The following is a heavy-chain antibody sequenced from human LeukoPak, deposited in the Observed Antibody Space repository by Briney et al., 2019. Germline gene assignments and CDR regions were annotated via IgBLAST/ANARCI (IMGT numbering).Heavy chain of an antibody. V-gene: IGHV5-51*01. Sequence: GESLKISCKGSGYSFTSYWIGWVRQMPGKGLEWMGIIYPGDSDTGYSPSFQGQVTISADKSISTAYLQWSSLKASDTAMYYCARGGDSSGYYYDYFDYWGQGTLVTVSS. J-gene: IGHJ4*02. D-gene: IGHD3-22*01. CDR2: IYPGDSDT. CDR1: GYSFTSYW. CDR3: ARGGDSSGYYYDYFDY.